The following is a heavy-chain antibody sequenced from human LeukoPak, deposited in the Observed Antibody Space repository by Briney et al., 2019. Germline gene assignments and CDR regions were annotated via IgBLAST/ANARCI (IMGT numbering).Heavy chain of an antibody. J-gene: IGHJ4*02. D-gene: IGHD4-17*01. CDR1: GFTFSSYW. V-gene: IGHV3-7*03. CDR2: IKQDGSEK. CDR3: AKASDTVTSRNYFDY. Sequence: PGGSLRLSCAASGFTFSSYWMSWVRQAPGKGLEWVANIKQDGSEKYYVDSVKGRFTISRDNSEKTLYLQMNSLRAEDTAVYYCAKASDTVTSRNYFDYWGQGTLVTVSS.